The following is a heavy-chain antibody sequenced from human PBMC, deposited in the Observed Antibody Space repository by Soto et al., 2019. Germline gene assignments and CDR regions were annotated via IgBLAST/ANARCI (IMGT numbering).Heavy chain of an antibody. CDR2: IRSKAYGGTT. CDR3: TSQYYYDSSGYYQVGYYFDY. CDR1: GFTFGDYA. Sequence: GGSLRLSCTASGFTFGDYAMSWFRQAPGKGLEWVGFIRSKAYGGTTEYAASVKGRFTISRDDSNSIAYLQMNSLKTEDTAVYYCTSQYYYDSSGYYQVGYYFDYWGQGTLVTVSS. D-gene: IGHD3-22*01. V-gene: IGHV3-49*03. J-gene: IGHJ4*02.